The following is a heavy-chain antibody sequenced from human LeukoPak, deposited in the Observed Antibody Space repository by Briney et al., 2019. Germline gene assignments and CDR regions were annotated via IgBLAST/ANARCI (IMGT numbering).Heavy chain of an antibody. CDR3: ARNRDGYKRRGFAFDI. V-gene: IGHV1-46*01. D-gene: IGHD5-24*01. CDR1: GYTFTSYA. CDR2: IKPGGDST. Sequence: GASVKVSCKASGYTFTSYAMNWVRQAPGQGLEWMGVIKPGGDSTSSARIFQGRVYMTSDTSTSTVYMELSSLRSEDTAVYYCARNRDGYKRRGFAFDIWGQGTMVTVSS. J-gene: IGHJ3*02.